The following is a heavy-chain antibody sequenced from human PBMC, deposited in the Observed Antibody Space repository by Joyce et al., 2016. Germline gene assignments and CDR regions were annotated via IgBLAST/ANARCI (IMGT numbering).Heavy chain of an antibody. Sequence: QMQLVESGGGVVQPGRSLRLSCAGSGFAFGLYSIHWVRQTPGKGRDVVEVISQDGSKKKDADSVKGRFIISRDNSKNTLYLQMNSLRVEDTAVYYCARIGFGYNYGNGLDVWGQGTTVTVSS. CDR3: ARIGFGYNYGNGLDV. D-gene: IGHD5-18*01. J-gene: IGHJ6*02. V-gene: IGHV3-30-3*01. CDR1: GFAFGLYS. CDR2: ISQDGSKK.